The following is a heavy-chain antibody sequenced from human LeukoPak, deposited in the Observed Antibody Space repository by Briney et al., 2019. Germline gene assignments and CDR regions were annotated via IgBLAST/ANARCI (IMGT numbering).Heavy chain of an antibody. CDR3: ASQGYYDSSGPPDY. CDR1: GGSFSGYY. J-gene: IGHJ4*02. V-gene: IGHV4-34*01. D-gene: IGHD3-22*01. Sequence: KPSETLSLTCAVYGGSFSGYYWSWIRQPPGKGLEWIGEINHSGSTNYNPSLKSRVTISVDTSKNQFSLKLSSVTAADTAVYYCASQGYYDSSGPPDYWGQGTLVTVSS. CDR2: INHSGST.